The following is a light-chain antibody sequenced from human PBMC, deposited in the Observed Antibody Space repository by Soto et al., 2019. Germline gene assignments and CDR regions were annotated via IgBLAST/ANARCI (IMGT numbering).Light chain of an antibody. CDR3: SSYTSRSSPLV. Sequence: QSALTQPASVSGSPGQSITISCTGTSSDVGGYNYVSWYQQHPGKAPKLMIYEVSNRPSGVSNRFSGSKSGNTASLTISGLQAEDEADYYCSSYTSRSSPLVFGGGTKRTVL. V-gene: IGLV2-14*01. CDR1: SSDVGGYNY. CDR2: EVS. J-gene: IGLJ3*02.